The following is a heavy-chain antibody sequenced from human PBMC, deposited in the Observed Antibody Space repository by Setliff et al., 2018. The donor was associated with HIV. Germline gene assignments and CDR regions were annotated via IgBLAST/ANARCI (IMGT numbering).Heavy chain of an antibody. CDR3: ARHYNVNYYVRKDFDY. V-gene: IGHV4-39*01. CDR1: GASIGRRSDC. CDR2: FYYSWNT. J-gene: IGHJ4*02. D-gene: IGHD1-26*01. Sequence: PSETLSLTCTVSGASIGRRSDCWGWIRQPPGKGLEWIGSFYYSWNTYYNPSLKSRVTISVDTSRNQFSLKLSSLTAADTAVYYCARHYNVNYYVRKDFDYWGQGILVTVSS.